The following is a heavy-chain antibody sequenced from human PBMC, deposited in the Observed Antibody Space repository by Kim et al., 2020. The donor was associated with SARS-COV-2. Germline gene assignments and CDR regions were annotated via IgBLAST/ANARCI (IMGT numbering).Heavy chain of an antibody. CDR3: ARHAHFKSAYCGGDCYFPHIDY. CDR2: IYPGDSDT. CDR1: GYSFTSYW. D-gene: IGHD2-21*02. J-gene: IGHJ4*02. V-gene: IGHV5-51*01. Sequence: GESLKISCKGSGYSFTSYWIGWVRQMPGKGLEWMGIIYPGDSDTRYSPSFQGQVTISADKSISTAYLQWSSLKASDTAMYYCARHAHFKSAYCGGDCYFPHIDYWGQGTLVTVSS.